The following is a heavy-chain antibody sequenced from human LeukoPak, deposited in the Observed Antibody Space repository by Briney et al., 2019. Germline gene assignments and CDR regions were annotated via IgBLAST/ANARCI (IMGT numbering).Heavy chain of an antibody. J-gene: IGHJ4*02. V-gene: IGHV3-23*01. CDR3: AKDINRGFWSGFGVDY. CDR2: ISGSGVTT. CDR1: GFTFSSYA. D-gene: IGHD3-3*01. Sequence: PGGSLRLSCVASGFTFSSYAMSWVRQAPGKGLEWVSAISGSGVTTHYAGSVKGRFSISRDNSKNTLYLQMNSLRAEDTALYYCAKDINRGFWSGFGVDYWGQGTLVTVSS.